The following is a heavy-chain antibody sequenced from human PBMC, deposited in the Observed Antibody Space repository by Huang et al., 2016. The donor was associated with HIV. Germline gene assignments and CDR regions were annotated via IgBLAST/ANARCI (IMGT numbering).Heavy chain of an antibody. J-gene: IGHJ6*03. V-gene: IGHV2-5*02. CDR3: ARSRSYYQKWYDYMDV. D-gene: IGHD3-10*01. CDR1: GFSLTTGGVG. Sequence: QITLNESGPTLVKPTQTLTLTCTFSGFSLTTGGVGVAWIRQPPGKALEWLARIYWDDDKRYSPSVESSVTVTKDTSKNQVVLKMTNMDPVDTGTYYCARSRSYYQKWYDYMDVWGKGTTVTVSS. CDR2: IYWDDDK.